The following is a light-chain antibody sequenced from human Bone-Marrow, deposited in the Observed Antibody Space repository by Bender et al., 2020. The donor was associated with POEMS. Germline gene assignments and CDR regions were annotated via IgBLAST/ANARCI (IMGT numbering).Light chain of an antibody. CDR1: NVGTKS. J-gene: IGLJ2*01. Sequence: SFVLTQPPSVSVAPGQTASISCGGDNVGTKSVHWYQQKPGQAPVLVVYDDYNRPSGIPERISGSNSGNTATLTINRVEAGDEADYYCQSADNSGFYKIFGGGTKLTVL. CDR2: DDY. V-gene: IGLV3-21*02. CDR3: QSADNSGFYKI.